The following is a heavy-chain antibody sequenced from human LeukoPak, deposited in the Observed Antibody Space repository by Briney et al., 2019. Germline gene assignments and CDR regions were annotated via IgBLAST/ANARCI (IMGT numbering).Heavy chain of an antibody. CDR1: GFTFSSYA. J-gene: IGHJ3*02. D-gene: IGHD4-23*01. Sequence: GGSLRLSCAASGFTFSSYAMSWVRQAPGKGLEWVSGISGSSDSTYYADSAKGRFTISRDNSKNTLYLQMNSLRAEDTALYYCAKEYYGGNSDAFDIWGQGTMLTVSS. V-gene: IGHV3-23*01. CDR3: AKEYYGGNSDAFDI. CDR2: ISGSSDST.